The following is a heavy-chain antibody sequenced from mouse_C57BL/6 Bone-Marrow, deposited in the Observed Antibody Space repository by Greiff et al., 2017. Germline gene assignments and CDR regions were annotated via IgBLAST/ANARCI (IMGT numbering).Heavy chain of an antibody. CDR2: INPNNGGT. V-gene: IGHV1-26*01. J-gene: IGHJ1*03. D-gene: IGHD1-1*01. CDR3: ARTRDYYGSSYEYFDV. Sequence: EVQLQQSGPELVKPGASVKISCKASGYTFTDYYMNWVKQSHGKSLEWIGDINPNNGGTSYNQKFKGKATLTVDKSSSTAYMELRSLTSEDSAVYYCARTRDYYGSSYEYFDVWGTGTTVTVSS. CDR1: GYTFTDYY.